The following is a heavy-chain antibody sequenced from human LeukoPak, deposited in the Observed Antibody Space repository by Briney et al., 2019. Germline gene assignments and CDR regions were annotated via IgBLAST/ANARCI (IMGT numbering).Heavy chain of an antibody. V-gene: IGHV4-39*07. CDR3: ARAYCSGGSCYISDDAFDI. Sequence: SETLSLTCTVSGGSISTSSYYWGWVRQPPGKGLEWIGNIFYSGSAYYSPSLKSRVTISVDTSKNQFSLKLSSVTAADTAVYYCARAYCSGGSCYISDDAFDIWGQGTMVTVSS. D-gene: IGHD2-15*01. J-gene: IGHJ3*02. CDR1: GGSISTSSYY. CDR2: IFYSGSA.